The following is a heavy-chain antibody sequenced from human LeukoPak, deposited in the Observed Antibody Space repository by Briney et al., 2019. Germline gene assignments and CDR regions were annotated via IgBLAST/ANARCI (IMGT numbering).Heavy chain of an antibody. D-gene: IGHD6-19*01. J-gene: IGHJ3*02. CDR2: ISYDGSNK. CDR3: AKEVRSGWSNDAFDI. Sequence: GGSLRLSCAASGFTFSSYGMHWVRQAPGKGLEWVAVISYDGSNKYYADSVKGRFTISRDNSKNTLYLQMNSLRAEDTAVYYCAKEVRSGWSNDAFDIWGQGTMVTVSS. CDR1: GFTFSSYG. V-gene: IGHV3-30*18.